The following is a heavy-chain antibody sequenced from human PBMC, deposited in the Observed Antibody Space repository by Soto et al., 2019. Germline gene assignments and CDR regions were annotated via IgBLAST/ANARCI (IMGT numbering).Heavy chain of an antibody. CDR2: IYYSGST. CDR3: ARAPIAVLPLYYYDSSGEIDD. D-gene: IGHD3-22*01. CDR1: GGSISSGDYY. Sequence: SETLSLTCTVSGGSISSGDYYWSWIRQPPGKGLEWIGYIYYSGSTYYNPSLKSRVTISVDTSKNQFSLKLSSVTAADTAVYYCARAPIAVLPLYYYDSSGEIDDWGQGTLVTGSS. V-gene: IGHV4-30-4*01. J-gene: IGHJ4*02.